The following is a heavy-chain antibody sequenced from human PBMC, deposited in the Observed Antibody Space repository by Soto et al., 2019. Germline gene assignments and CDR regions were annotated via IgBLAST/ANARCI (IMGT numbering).Heavy chain of an antibody. J-gene: IGHJ6*02. CDR2: ISTYNGDT. D-gene: IGHD2-15*01. CDR3: ARAGAAPYYYYGMDV. V-gene: IGHV1-18*01. CDR1: GYTFSTSG. Sequence: QVQLVQSGAEVRKPGASVKVSCKASGYTFSTSGMSWLRQAPGQGLEWMGWISTYNGDTNDAPKFQDRVTMTSDTSMSTVYMELWSLRSDDTAVYYCARAGAAPYYYYGMDVWRQGTRVTVSS.